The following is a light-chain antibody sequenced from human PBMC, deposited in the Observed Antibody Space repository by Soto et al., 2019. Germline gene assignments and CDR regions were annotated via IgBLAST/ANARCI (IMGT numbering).Light chain of an antibody. J-gene: IGKJ5*01. V-gene: IGKV1-17*01. Sequence: DIQMTQSQSSLSESVVARVTLTCRASEGIRNDLGWYQQKPGKAPKRLIFAASSLQSGVPSRFSGSGSGTDFTLTISSLQPEDFATYYCLQYKNSPITFGQGTRLENK. CDR2: AAS. CDR1: EGIRND. CDR3: LQYKNSPIT.